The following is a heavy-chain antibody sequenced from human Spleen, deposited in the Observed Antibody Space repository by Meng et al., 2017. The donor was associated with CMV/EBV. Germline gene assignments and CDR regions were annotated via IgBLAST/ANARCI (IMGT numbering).Heavy chain of an antibody. CDR3: ARAQPTNYFDY. J-gene: IGHJ4*02. D-gene: IGHD2-2*01. CDR1: GFTFDDYG. V-gene: IGHV3-21*01. Sequence: GESLKISCAASGFTFDDYGMSWVRQAPGKGLEWVSSIDTSSGYIYYADSVKGRFTISRDNAKNSLYLQMNSLRAEDTAVYYCARAQPTNYFDYWGQGTLVTVSS. CDR2: IDTSSGYI.